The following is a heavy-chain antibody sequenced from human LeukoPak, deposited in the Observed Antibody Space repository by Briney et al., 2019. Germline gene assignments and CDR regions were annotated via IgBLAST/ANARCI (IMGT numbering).Heavy chain of an antibody. J-gene: IGHJ4*02. Sequence: PGGSLRLSCAASGFTFSAYAMSWLRQAPGKGLQWVSAISTSGDVTYYADSVKGRFTMSRDNSENTLYLQMNSLRAEDTAVYYCAKGTMHGGQFYYDSSGGQGTLVTVSS. V-gene: IGHV3-23*01. CDR2: ISTSGDVT. CDR3: AKGTMHGGQFYYDSS. CDR1: GFTFSAYA. D-gene: IGHD3-22*01.